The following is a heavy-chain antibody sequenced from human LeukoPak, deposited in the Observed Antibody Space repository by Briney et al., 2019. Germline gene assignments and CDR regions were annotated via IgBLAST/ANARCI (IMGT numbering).Heavy chain of an antibody. CDR3: AKVKYYDFWSGYSFDY. D-gene: IGHD3-3*01. CDR1: GFTFSSYG. V-gene: IGHV3-30*02. Sequence: GGSLRLSCAASGFTFSSYGMHWVRQAPGKGLEWVAFIRYDGSNKYYADSVKGRLTISRDNSKNTLYLQMNSLRAEDTAVYYCAKVKYYDFWSGYSFDYWGQGTLVTVSS. J-gene: IGHJ4*02. CDR2: IRYDGSNK.